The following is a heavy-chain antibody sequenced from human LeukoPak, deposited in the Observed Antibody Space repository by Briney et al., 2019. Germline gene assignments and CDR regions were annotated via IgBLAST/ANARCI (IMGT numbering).Heavy chain of an antibody. CDR2: IYSGGST. J-gene: IGHJ4*02. CDR1: KFTVSNNY. D-gene: IGHD3-3*01. Sequence: PGGSLRLSCTASKFTVSNNYMSWVRQAPGKGLEWVSIIYSGGSTYYADSVKGRFTISRDNSKNTVFLQMYSLRAEDTAVYYCAREMRSESYWGQGTLVTVSS. CDR3: AREMRSESY. V-gene: IGHV3-53*01.